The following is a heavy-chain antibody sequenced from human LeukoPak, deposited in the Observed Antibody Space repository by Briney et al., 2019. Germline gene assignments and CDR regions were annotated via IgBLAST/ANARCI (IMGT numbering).Heavy chain of an antibody. D-gene: IGHD5-24*01. CDR3: ARALLVRNGYNYSPNYFDY. J-gene: IGHJ4*02. Sequence: GGSLRLSCAASGFTFSSYSMNWVRQAPGKGLEWVSSISSSSSFRHYADSVKGRFTISRDNAKNTLYLQMNSLRAEDTAVYYCARALLVRNGYNYSPNYFDYWGQGTLVTVSS. CDR2: ISSSSSFR. CDR1: GFTFSSYS. V-gene: IGHV3-21*04.